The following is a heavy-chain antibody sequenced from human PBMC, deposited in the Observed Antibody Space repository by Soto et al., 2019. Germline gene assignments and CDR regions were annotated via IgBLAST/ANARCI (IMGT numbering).Heavy chain of an antibody. CDR1: GGSISDDTYY. Sequence: SETLSVTCTVSGGSISDDTYYWGWIRQPPGKGLEWIGSMYYSGTSSYNPSLKSRVTISVDTSKNQFSLKLSSVTAADTAVYYCARDIVAVPAAKGRWFDPWGQGTLVTVSS. V-gene: IGHV4-39*07. CDR2: MYYSGTS. D-gene: IGHD2-2*01. J-gene: IGHJ5*02. CDR3: ARDIVAVPAAKGRWFDP.